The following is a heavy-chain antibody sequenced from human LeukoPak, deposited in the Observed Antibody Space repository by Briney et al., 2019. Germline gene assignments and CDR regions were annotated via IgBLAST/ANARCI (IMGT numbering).Heavy chain of an antibody. Sequence: SETLSLTCTVSDVPINSHYWSWIRQPPGKGLEWIGFIYDSGSANYKSPLKSRVTMTVDTSKNQFPLKLNSVSAADTAVYYCARVLQNYYHMDVWGRGTTVTVSS. CDR1: DVPINSHY. CDR2: IYDSGSA. V-gene: IGHV4-59*11. J-gene: IGHJ6*03. CDR3: ARVLQNYYHMDV. D-gene: IGHD3-3*01.